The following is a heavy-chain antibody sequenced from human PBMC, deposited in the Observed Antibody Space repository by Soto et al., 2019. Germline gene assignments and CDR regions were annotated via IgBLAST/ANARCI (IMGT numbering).Heavy chain of an antibody. CDR1: GYTFTSYG. CDR2: ISAYNGNT. V-gene: IGHV1-18*01. J-gene: IGHJ4*02. Sequence: ASVKVSCKASGYTFTSYGISWVRQAPGQGLEWMGWISAYNGNTNYAQELQGRVTMTTDTSTSTAYMELRSLRSDDTAVYYCGRCLPGPPSYYYRGHNDYWGQGTLVTVSS. D-gene: IGHD3-10*01. CDR3: GRCLPGPPSYYYRGHNDY.